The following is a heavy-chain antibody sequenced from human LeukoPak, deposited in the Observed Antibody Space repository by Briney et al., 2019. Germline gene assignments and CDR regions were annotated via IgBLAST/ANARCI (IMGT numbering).Heavy chain of an antibody. D-gene: IGHD2-15*01. J-gene: IGHJ4*02. CDR3: AKEHMVAAVYYFDY. Sequence: GGSLRLSCAASGFSFSSYAMTWVRQAPGKGLEWVSGIVGSGGGTYYADSVKGRFTISRDNSKNTLYLQMSSLRAEDTAVYYCAKEHMVAAVYYFDYWGQGTLVTVSS. CDR1: GFSFSSYA. V-gene: IGHV3-23*01. CDR2: IVGSGGGT.